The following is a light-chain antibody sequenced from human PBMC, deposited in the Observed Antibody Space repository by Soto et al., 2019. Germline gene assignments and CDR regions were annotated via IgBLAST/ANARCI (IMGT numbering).Light chain of an antibody. CDR2: SAS. V-gene: IGKV1-27*01. CDR3: QKYSGVPVT. Sequence: KITHSQSSFPALLGDRAPITSGRVKNINKYLAWYQQRPGTVPKLLIYSASTLKSGVPSRFSGSRSGTDFTLTISSLQPEDVATYYCQKYSGVPVTFGQGTRLEIK. J-gene: IGKJ5*01. CDR1: KNINKY.